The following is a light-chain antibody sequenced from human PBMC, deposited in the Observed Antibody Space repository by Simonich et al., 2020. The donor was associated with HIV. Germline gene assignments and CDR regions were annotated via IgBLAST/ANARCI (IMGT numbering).Light chain of an antibody. J-gene: IGLJ3*02. CDR3: FSYAGGYWV. V-gene: IGLV2-23*01. CDR1: SSDVGSYNL. Sequence: QSALTQPASVSGSPGQSITISCTGTSSDVGSYNLVSWYQQYPGKAPKLMIYEGTKRPSGVSNRFSGSKSGNTASLTISGLQAEDEADYYCFSYAGGYWVFGGGTKLTVL. CDR2: EGT.